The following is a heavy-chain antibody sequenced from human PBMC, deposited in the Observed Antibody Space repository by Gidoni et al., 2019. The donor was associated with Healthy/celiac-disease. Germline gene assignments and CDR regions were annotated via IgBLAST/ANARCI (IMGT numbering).Heavy chain of an antibody. D-gene: IGHD3-22*01. J-gene: IGHJ4*02. V-gene: IGHV4-59*08. CDR2: IYYSGST. CDR3: ARLGVEYYYDSSGYSAYFDY. CDR1: GGSIRSYY. Sequence: QVQLQESGPGLVKPSETLSLTCTVSGGSIRSYYWSWIRQPPGKGLEWIGYIYYSGSTNYNPSLKSRVTISVDTSKNQFSLKLSSVTAADTAVYYCARLGVEYYYDSSGYSAYFDYWGQGTLVTVSS.